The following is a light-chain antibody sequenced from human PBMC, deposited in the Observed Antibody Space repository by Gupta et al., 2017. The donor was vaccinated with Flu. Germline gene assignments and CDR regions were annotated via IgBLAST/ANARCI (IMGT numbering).Light chain of an antibody. CDR3: AQWDANLSVLL. V-gene: IGLV1-44*01. CDR2: SNN. Sequence: SANTVSKTDNWYHQNPRTAPKLMIESNNQRPSGVPDRCSGSKSGTSAALAINGLQSEEEADDYCAQWDANLSVLLFGGGSTLTVL. CDR1: SANTVSKT. J-gene: IGLJ2*01.